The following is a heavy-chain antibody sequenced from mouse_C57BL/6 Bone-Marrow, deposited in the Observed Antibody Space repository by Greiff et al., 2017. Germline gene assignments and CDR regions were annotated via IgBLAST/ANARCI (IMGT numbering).Heavy chain of an antibody. Sequence: EVQLVESGGDLVKPGGSLKLSCAASGFTFSSYGMSWVRQTPDKRLEWVATISSGGSYTYYPDSVKGRFTISRDNAKNTLYLQMSSLKSEDTAMYYCARRMAPFDYWGQGTTLTVSS. CDR1: GFTFSSYG. V-gene: IGHV5-6*01. J-gene: IGHJ2*01. CDR3: ARRMAPFDY. CDR2: ISSGGSYT. D-gene: IGHD2-3*01.